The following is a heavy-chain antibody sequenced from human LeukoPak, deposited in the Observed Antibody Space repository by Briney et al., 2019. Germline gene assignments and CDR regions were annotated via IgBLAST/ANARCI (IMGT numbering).Heavy chain of an antibody. CDR1: GASFSSGDQY. J-gene: IGHJ4*02. CDR3: SRGLDSRKLGY. V-gene: IGHV4-31*01. D-gene: IGHD3-22*01. CDR2: IHPSGRL. Sequence: TTSETLSLTCTVSGASFSSGDQYWNWIRQSPGKGLEWIGSIHPSGRLYNNPSLESLATISIDTSKNQFSLTLNSVTAAVTAVYFCSRGLDSRKLGYWGQGTLVTVSS.